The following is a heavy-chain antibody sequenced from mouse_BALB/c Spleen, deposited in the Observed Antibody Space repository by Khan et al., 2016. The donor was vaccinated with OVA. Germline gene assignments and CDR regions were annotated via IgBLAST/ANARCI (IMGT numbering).Heavy chain of an antibody. J-gene: IGHJ2*01. CDR1: GYTFTYYV. D-gene: IGHD2-3*01. V-gene: IGHV1-81*01. Sequence: VELVESGPELVKPGASVKMSCKASGYTFTYYVITWVKQRTGQGLEWIGEIYPGSDNAYYNERFKGKATLTADKSSNTTHMQLSILTSEDSAVYFCARGDGYYVYFDYWGQGTTLTVSS. CDR2: IYPGSDNA. CDR3: ARGDGYYVYFDY.